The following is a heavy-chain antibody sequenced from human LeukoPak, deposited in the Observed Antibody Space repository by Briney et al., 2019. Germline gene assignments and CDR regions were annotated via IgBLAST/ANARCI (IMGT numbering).Heavy chain of an antibody. V-gene: IGHV4-59*08. J-gene: IGHJ3*02. CDR3: ARRNDFGI. Sequence: SETLSLTCTVSGGSISGDHWNWIRQPPGKGLEWIGYIYSSGNTNYNPSLKSRVTISVDMSKNQFSLKLSSVTAAGTAVYYCARRNDFGIWGQGTMVTVS. CDR2: IYSSGNT. CDR1: GGSISGDH.